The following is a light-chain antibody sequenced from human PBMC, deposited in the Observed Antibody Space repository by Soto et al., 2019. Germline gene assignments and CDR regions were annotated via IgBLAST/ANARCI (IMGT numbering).Light chain of an antibody. CDR3: QEYIQWPPGM. CDR1: QFVSSR. V-gene: IGKV3-15*01. CDR2: DTS. J-gene: IGKJ3*01. Sequence: DIVVTQSPATLSASPGERVTLSCRASQFVSSRLAWYQRRPGQVPRLLIYDTSTRAPGISARFSGSGSGTEFTLTISSLQSEDFVVYYGQEYIQWPPGMFGPGTTVDIK.